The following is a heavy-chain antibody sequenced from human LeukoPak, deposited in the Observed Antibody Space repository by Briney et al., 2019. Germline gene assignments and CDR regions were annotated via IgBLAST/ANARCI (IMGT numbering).Heavy chain of an antibody. Sequence: PSQTLSLTCTVSGGSISSGGYYWSWIRQHPGKGLEWIGYIYYSGSTYYNPSLKSRVTISVDTSKNQFSLKLSSVTAADTAVYYCARIRRTAAAPEVVDYWGQGTLVTVSS. CDR3: ARIRRTAAAPEVVDY. CDR1: GGSISSGGYY. D-gene: IGHD6-13*01. J-gene: IGHJ4*02. CDR2: IYYSGST. V-gene: IGHV4-31*03.